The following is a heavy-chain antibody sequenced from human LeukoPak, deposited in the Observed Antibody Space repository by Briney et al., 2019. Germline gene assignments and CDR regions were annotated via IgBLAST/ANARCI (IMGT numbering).Heavy chain of an antibody. J-gene: IGHJ4*02. CDR1: GFTFSSYA. CDR2: ITGSGGST. Sequence: GGSLRLSCAASGFTFSSYAMSWVRQAPGKGLEWVSAITGSGGSTYYADSVKGRFTISRDNSKNTLYLQMNSLRAEDTAIYYCARDERLLSFLKWGQGTLVTVSS. CDR3: ARDERLLSFLK. V-gene: IGHV3-23*01. D-gene: IGHD3-3*01.